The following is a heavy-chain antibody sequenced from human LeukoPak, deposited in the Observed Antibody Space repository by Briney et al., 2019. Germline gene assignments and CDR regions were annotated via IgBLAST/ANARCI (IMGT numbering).Heavy chain of an antibody. J-gene: IGHJ6*02. V-gene: IGHV3-53*01. CDR3: ARDLYSGSYFSYYYGMDV. D-gene: IGHD1-26*01. CDR1: EFIVSSNN. CDR2: IYSGGST. Sequence: PGGSLRLSCAASEFIVSSNNMNWVRQAPGKGLEWVSVIYSGGSTYYADSVKGRFTISRDNSKNTLYLQMNSLRAEDTAVYYCARDLYSGSYFSYYYGMDVWGQGTTVTVSS.